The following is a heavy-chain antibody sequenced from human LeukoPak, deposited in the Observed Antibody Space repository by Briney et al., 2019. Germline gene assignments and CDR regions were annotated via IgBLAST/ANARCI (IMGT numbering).Heavy chain of an antibody. CDR3: ARDPYYGSGSYDMGGDAFDI. J-gene: IGHJ3*02. D-gene: IGHD3-10*01. Sequence: SVKVSCKASGGTFSSYAISWVRQAPGQGLEWMGRIIPIFGTANYAQKFQGRVTITTDESTSTAYMELSSLRSEDTAVYYCARDPYYGSGSYDMGGDAFDIWGQGTMVTVSS. CDR1: GGTFSSYA. V-gene: IGHV1-69*05. CDR2: IIPIFGTA.